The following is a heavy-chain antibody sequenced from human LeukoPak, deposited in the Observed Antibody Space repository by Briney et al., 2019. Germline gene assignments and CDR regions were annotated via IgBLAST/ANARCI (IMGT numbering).Heavy chain of an antibody. J-gene: IGHJ3*02. CDR3: ARDRLSLGAFDI. Sequence: SETLSLTCTVSGGSMNTISYYWVWLRQAPEKGLEWIGSVYSRGSIYSNPSLRSRVTISLDTSKNQFSLNLSSVTVADTAVYYCARDRLSLGAFDIWGPGTTVIVSS. CDR1: GGSMNTISYY. V-gene: IGHV4-39*07. CDR2: VYSRGSI. D-gene: IGHD3-16*01.